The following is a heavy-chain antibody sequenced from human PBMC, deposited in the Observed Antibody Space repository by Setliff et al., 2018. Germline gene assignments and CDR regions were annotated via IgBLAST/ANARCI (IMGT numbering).Heavy chain of an antibody. CDR3: ARALYPSSFIGHNWFDP. CDR1: GYSFTTYW. Sequence: PGEFLKISCKGSGYSFTTYWIGWVRQMPGKGLEWMGIIYPGDSDTRYSPSFQGQVTISADKSISTAYLQWSSLKASDTAMYYCARALYPSSFIGHNWFDPWGQGTLVTVSS. CDR2: IYPGDSDT. V-gene: IGHV5-51*01. J-gene: IGHJ5*02. D-gene: IGHD2-2*01.